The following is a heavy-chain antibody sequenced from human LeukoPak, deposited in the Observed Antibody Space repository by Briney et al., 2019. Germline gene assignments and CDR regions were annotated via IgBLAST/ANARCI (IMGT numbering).Heavy chain of an antibody. Sequence: ASVKVSCKASGYTFTSYDINWVRQATGQGLEWMGWMNPNSGNTGYAQKFQGRVTMTRNTSISTAYMELSSLGSEDTAVYYCASAAVDTARADAFDIWGQGTMVTVSS. J-gene: IGHJ3*02. V-gene: IGHV1-8*01. CDR2: MNPNSGNT. CDR1: GYTFTSYD. D-gene: IGHD5-18*01. CDR3: ASAAVDTARADAFDI.